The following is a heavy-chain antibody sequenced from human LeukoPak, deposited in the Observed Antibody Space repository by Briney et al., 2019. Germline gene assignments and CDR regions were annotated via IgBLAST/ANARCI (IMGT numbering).Heavy chain of an antibody. CDR2: ISYDGSNK. CDR1: GFTFSSYA. D-gene: IGHD1-14*01. J-gene: IGHJ6*02. V-gene: IGHV3-30-3*01. CDR3: AGSGISVSWMGMDV. Sequence: GGSLRLSCAASGFTFSSYAMHWVRQAPGKGLERVAVISYDGSNKYYADSVKGRFTISRDNSKNTLYLQMNSLRAEDTAVYYCAGSGISVSWMGMDVWGQGTTVTVSS.